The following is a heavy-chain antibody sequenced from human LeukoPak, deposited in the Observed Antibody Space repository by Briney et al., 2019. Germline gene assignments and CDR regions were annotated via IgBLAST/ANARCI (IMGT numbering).Heavy chain of an antibody. V-gene: IGHV1-18*01. CDR2: ISGYNGNT. D-gene: IGHD3-16*01. CDR3: ARDWGSVEVTGTQFDY. J-gene: IGHJ4*02. Sequence: SVTVSYKASGYAFSKYWISWVRQAPGQGLEWMGWISGYNGNTIYAQKLQGRVTMTTDTSTSIAYLELRSLTSDDTAIYYCARDWGSVEVTGTQFDYWGQGTLVTVSS. CDR1: GYAFSKYW.